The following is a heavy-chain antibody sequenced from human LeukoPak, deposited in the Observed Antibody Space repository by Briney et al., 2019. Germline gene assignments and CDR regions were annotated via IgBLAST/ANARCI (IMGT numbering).Heavy chain of an antibody. V-gene: IGHV1-46*01. D-gene: IGHD2-2*01. CDR1: GYTFTSYY. Sequence: GASVKVSCKASGYTFTSYYMHWVRQAPGQGLEWMGIINPSGGSTSYAQKFQGRVTITADESTSTAYMELNSLRSEDTAVYYCARALVGGYCSSTSCYFDYWGQGTLVTVSS. J-gene: IGHJ4*02. CDR3: ARALVGGYCSSTSCYFDY. CDR2: INPSGGST.